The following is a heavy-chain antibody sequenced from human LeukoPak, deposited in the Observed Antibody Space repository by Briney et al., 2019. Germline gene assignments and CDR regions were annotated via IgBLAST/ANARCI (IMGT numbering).Heavy chain of an antibody. D-gene: IGHD6-13*01. CDR2: IYYSGST. J-gene: IGHJ3*02. CDR1: GDSISSYY. V-gene: IGHV4-59*08. CDR3: ARLIAAADAFDI. Sequence: PSETLSLTCTVSGDSISSYYWSWIRQPPGKGLEWIGYIYYSGSTKYNPSLKSRVTISVDTSKNQFSLKLSSVTAADTAVYYCARLIAAADAFDIWGQGTMVTVSS.